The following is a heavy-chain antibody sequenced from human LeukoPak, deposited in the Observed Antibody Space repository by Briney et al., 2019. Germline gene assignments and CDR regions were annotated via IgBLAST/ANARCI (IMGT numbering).Heavy chain of an antibody. CDR3: ARELREHGVFDI. Sequence: GGSLRLSCAASGFTFSDYVMIWVRQAPGKGLEWVSEIYSDGRTYYAASVKGRFSISRDNSNNRVYLQMNSLRVEDTAVYYCARELREHGVFDIWGQGTMVTVSS. D-gene: IGHD1-26*01. CDR1: GFTFSDYV. V-gene: IGHV3-53*01. J-gene: IGHJ3*02. CDR2: IYSDGRT.